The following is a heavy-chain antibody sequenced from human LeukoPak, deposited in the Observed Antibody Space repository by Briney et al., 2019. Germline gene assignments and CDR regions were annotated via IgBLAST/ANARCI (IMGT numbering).Heavy chain of an antibody. Sequence: SETLSLTCTVSGCSISSGRYYWIWIRQPAGKGLEWIRRMYTSGSTNYNPSLKSPVTISVDTSKNQFSLKLSSVTAADTAVYYCARWNRSWFDPWGQGTLVTVSS. CDR2: MYTSGST. V-gene: IGHV4-61*02. D-gene: IGHD1-1*01. CDR3: ARWNRSWFDP. CDR1: GCSISSGRYY. J-gene: IGHJ5*02.